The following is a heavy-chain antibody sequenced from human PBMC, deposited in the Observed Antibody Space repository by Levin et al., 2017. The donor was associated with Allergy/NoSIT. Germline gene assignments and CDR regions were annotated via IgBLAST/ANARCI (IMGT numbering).Heavy chain of an antibody. J-gene: IGHJ4*02. Sequence: AGGSLRLSCAASGFTFSNVWMNWVRQAPGKGLEWVGRIKSITDGGTTDYAAPVKGRFIISRDDSKNTLYLHLNSLITEDTAVYYCVAAAGGYWGQGTRVTVSS. V-gene: IGHV3-15*05. D-gene: IGHD6-13*01. CDR3: VAAAGGY. CDR2: IKSITDGGTT. CDR1: GFTFSNVW.